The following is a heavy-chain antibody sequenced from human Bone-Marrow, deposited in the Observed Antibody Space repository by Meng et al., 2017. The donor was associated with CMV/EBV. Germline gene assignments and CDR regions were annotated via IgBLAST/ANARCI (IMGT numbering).Heavy chain of an antibody. CDR3: ASPVYYHDSSGYPLAY. CDR1: GGTFSSYA. CDR2: IIPIFGTA. J-gene: IGHJ4*02. V-gene: IGHV1-69*01. D-gene: IGHD3-22*01. Sequence: GGTFSSYAISWVRQAPGQGLEWMGGIIPIFGTANYAQKFQGRVTITADESTSTAYMELSSLRSEDTAVYYCASPVYYHDSSGYPLAYWGQGTLVTVSS.